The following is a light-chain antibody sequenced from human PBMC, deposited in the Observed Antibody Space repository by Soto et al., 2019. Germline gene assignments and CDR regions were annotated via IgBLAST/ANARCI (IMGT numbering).Light chain of an antibody. Sequence: DIQMTQSPSSLSASVGDRVTITCRASQNIGVYLNWYQKKPGKAPKLLIHAASSLHSGVPSTFSGSGSGTDFALTISSLQPEDFATYDCHQTAATPWTFAQGTKVEIK. V-gene: IGKV1-39*01. CDR2: AAS. J-gene: IGKJ1*01. CDR3: HQTAATPWT. CDR1: QNIGVY.